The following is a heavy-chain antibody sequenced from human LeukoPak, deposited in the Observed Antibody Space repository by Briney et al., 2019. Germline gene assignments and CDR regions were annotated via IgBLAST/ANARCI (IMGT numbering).Heavy chain of an antibody. CDR3: AREDPQTRVPEGMDV. Sequence: SETLSLTCTVSGGSISYYYWSWIRQSPGKGLEWIGYVYYSGTTNYNPSLKSRVTISVDTSKNQFSLQPRSVTAADTAVYYCAREDPQTRVPEGMDVWGQGTTVTVSS. J-gene: IGHJ6*02. V-gene: IGHV4-59*01. CDR1: GGSISYYY. D-gene: IGHD4/OR15-4a*01. CDR2: VYYSGTT.